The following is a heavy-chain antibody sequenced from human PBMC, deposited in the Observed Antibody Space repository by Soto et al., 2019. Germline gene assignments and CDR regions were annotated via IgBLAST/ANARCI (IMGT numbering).Heavy chain of an antibody. Sequence: SVKVSCKASGGTFSSYAISWVRQAPGQGLEWMGGIIPIFGTANYAQKFQGRVTITADESTSTAYMELSSLRSEDTAVYYCARETAXGDYDFWSGYRANAFDIWGQGTMVTVSS. J-gene: IGHJ3*02. V-gene: IGHV1-69*13. CDR3: ARETAXGDYDFWSGYRANAFDI. CDR2: IIPIFGTA. CDR1: GGTFSSYA. D-gene: IGHD3-3*01.